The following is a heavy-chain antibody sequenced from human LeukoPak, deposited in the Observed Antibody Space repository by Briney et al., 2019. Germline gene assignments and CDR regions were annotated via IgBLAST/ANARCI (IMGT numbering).Heavy chain of an antibody. J-gene: IGHJ3*02. CDR3: ARSGGTGAFDI. CDR1: GGSFSGYY. Sequence: PSETLSLTCAVYGGSFSGYYWSWIRQPPGKGLERIGEINHSGSTNYNPSLKSRVTISVDTSKNQFSLKLSSVTAADTAVYYCARSGGTGAFDIWGQGTMVTVSS. V-gene: IGHV4-34*01. CDR2: INHSGST. D-gene: IGHD1-1*01.